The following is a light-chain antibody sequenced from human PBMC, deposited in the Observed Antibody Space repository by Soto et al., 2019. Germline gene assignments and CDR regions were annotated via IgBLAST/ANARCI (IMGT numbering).Light chain of an antibody. CDR1: QDISNY. Sequence: DIQMTQSPSSLSASVGDSVTITCQASQDISNYLNWYQQKPGKAPKLLIYDAFNLETGVPSRFSGGVSGTDFTLTISSMQTEDFAKYFCQQYDNMPLTFGGGTKVDIK. V-gene: IGKV1-33*01. CDR2: DAF. CDR3: QQYDNMPLT. J-gene: IGKJ4*01.